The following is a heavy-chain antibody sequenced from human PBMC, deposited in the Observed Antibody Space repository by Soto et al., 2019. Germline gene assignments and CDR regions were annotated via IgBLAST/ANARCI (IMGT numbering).Heavy chain of an antibody. J-gene: IGHJ5*02. V-gene: IGHV1-2*02. Sequence: QVQLVQSGAEVKKPAASVKVSCKASGDTFTGYYMHWVRQAPGQGLEWLGWINPNSGGTNYAQKFQGRFTMTRDTSINTGYMERSRLRSDDTAVYYCARAQSIVVVSAAHNNWFDPWGRGTLVTVSS. D-gene: IGHD2-2*01. CDR3: ARAQSIVVVSAAHNNWFDP. CDR2: INPNSGGT. CDR1: GDTFTGYY.